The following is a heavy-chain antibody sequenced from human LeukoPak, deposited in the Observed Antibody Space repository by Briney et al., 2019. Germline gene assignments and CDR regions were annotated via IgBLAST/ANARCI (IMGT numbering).Heavy chain of an antibody. CDR2: IYWDDDK. J-gene: IGHJ3*02. D-gene: IGHD1-26*01. V-gene: IGHV2-5*02. CDR3: AHTYSGNAFDI. CDR1: GVSLRTSGVG. Sequence: SGPTLVKPTQTLTLTCTFSGVSLRTSGVGVGWIRQPPGKALEWLALIYWDDDKRYSPSLKSRLTITKDTSKNQVVLTMTNMDPVDTATYYCAHTYSGNAFDIWGQGTVVTVSS.